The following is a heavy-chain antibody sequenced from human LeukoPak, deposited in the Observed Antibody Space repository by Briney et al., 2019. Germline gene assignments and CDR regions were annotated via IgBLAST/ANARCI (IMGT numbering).Heavy chain of an antibody. Sequence: SETLSLTCTVSGGSVSSGSYYWSWIRQPPGKGLEWIVEINHSGSTNYNPSLKSRVTISEDRSKNQFSLKLSSVTAADTAVYYCARGSLSSSWPHFVYWGQGTLVTVSS. CDR3: ARGSLSSSWPHFVY. CDR1: GGSVSSGSYY. CDR2: INHSGST. D-gene: IGHD6-13*01. J-gene: IGHJ4*02. V-gene: IGHV4-61*01.